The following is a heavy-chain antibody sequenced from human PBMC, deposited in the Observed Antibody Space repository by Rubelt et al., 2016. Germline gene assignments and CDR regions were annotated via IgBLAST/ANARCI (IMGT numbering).Heavy chain of an antibody. D-gene: IGHD3-3*01. CDR2: VYYSGST. CDR1: GGSISRSTYY. Sequence: QLQLQESGPGLVKPSETLSLTCTVSGGSISRSTYYWGWIRQPPGKGLAWIGSVYYSGSTYYNPSLKRRVTISVDTSQNQFSLQVNSVPAADTAVYYCTRDYDFWSHYSSYDMDVWGQGTTVTVSS. V-gene: IGHV4-39*01. CDR3: TRDYDFWSHYSSYDMDV. J-gene: IGHJ6*02.